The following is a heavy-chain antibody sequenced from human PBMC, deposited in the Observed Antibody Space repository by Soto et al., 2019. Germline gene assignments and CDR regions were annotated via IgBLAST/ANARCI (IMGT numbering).Heavy chain of an antibody. J-gene: IGHJ3*02. Sequence: QVQLVESGGGVVQPGRSLRLSCAASGFTFSSYGMHWVRQAPGKGLEWVAVIWYDGSNKYYADSVKGRFTISRDNSKNTLYLQMKSLRAEDKAVDYCSRDESGRRIAAAGRGAFDIWGQGTMVTVSS. CDR1: GFTFSSYG. CDR3: SRDESGRRIAAAGRGAFDI. D-gene: IGHD6-13*01. V-gene: IGHV3-33*01. CDR2: IWYDGSNK.